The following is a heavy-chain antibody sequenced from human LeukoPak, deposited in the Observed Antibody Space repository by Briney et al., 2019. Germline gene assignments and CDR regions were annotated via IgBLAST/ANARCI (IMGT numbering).Heavy chain of an antibody. CDR3: ARGCSSTSCYAGGAFDI. V-gene: IGHV4-59*01. D-gene: IGHD2-2*01. J-gene: IGHJ3*02. CDR1: GGSISNYY. CDR2: IYYSGST. Sequence: SETLSLTCTVSGGSISNYYWSWIRQPPGKGLERIGYIYYSGSTNYNPSLKSRVTISVNTSKNQFSLKLSSVTAADTAVYYCARGCSSTSCYAGGAFDIWGQGTMVTVSS.